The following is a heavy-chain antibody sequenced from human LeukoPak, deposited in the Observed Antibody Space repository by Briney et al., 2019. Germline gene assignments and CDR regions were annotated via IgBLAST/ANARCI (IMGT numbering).Heavy chain of an antibody. Sequence: GGSLRLSCTVSGFNFNAAWMSWVRLAPGKGLEWVANIKQDGSEKYYVDSVKGRFTISRDNAKNSLYLQMNSLRAEDTAVYYCARAMDCSSTSCYNDYWGQGTLVTVSS. V-gene: IGHV3-7*01. D-gene: IGHD2-2*02. CDR3: ARAMDCSSTSCYNDY. CDR1: GFNFNAAW. J-gene: IGHJ4*02. CDR2: IKQDGSEK.